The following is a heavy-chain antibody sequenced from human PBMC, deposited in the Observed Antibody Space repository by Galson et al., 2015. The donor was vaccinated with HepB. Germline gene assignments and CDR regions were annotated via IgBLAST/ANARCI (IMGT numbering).Heavy chain of an antibody. V-gene: IGHV3-21*01. D-gene: IGHD5-18*01. J-gene: IGHJ3*02. CDR3: ARSLQVSIYVGYRWDAFHI. Sequence: SLRLSCAASGFTFSSYSMNWVRQAPGKGLEWVSSISFTRLYMYYADSVKGRFTISRDNAENSLYLQMSSLRAEDTAVYYCARSLQVSIYVGYRWDAFHIWGQGTMVTVSS. CDR2: ISFTRLYM. CDR1: GFTFSSYS.